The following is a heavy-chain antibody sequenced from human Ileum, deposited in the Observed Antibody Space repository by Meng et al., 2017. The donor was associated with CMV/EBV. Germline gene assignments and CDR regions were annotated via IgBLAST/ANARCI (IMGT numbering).Heavy chain of an antibody. CDR3: ARACRQVYNCYLDS. J-gene: IGHJ4*02. V-gene: IGHV3-53*01. D-gene: IGHD1-20*01. CDR2: IRGDDST. CDR1: GVSVRTNY. Sequence: GGSLRLSCVASGVSVRTNYMRWVRQAPGKGLEWVSFIRGDDSTSYTDSVQGRFTISRDNSKNTVYLQMNSLRAEDTAVYYCARACRQVYNCYLDSWGQGIQVTVSS.